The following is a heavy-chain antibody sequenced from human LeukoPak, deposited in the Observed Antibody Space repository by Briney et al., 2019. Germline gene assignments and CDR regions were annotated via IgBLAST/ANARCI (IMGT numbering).Heavy chain of an antibody. D-gene: IGHD3-22*01. J-gene: IGHJ3*02. Sequence: GASVKVSCKASGYTFTSYYMHWVRQAPGQGLEWMGIINPSGGSTSYAQKFQGRVTMTRDTSTSTVYMELSSLRSEGTAVYYCARVHPITMIVVDAFDIWGQGTMVTVSS. V-gene: IGHV1-46*01. CDR3: ARVHPITMIVVDAFDI. CDR1: GYTFTSYY. CDR2: INPSGGST.